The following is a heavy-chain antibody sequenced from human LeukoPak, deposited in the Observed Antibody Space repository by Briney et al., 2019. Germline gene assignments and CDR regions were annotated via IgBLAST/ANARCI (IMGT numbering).Heavy chain of an antibody. V-gene: IGHV3-21*04. CDR2: ISSSSSYI. J-gene: IGHJ4*02. CDR3: AKDTAMVTRLTPPDY. CDR1: GFTFSSYS. Sequence: GGSLRLSCAASGFTFSSYSMNWVRQAPGKGLEWVSSISSSSSYIYYADSVKGRFTISRDNAKNSLYLQMNSLRAEDTAVYYCAKDTAMVTRLTPPDYWGQGTLVTVSS. D-gene: IGHD5-18*01.